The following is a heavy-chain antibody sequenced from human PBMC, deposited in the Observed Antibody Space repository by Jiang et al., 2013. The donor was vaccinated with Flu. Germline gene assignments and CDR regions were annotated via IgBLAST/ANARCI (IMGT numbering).Heavy chain of an antibody. CDR2: INHSGST. J-gene: IGHJ6*02. CDR3: ARLPYSSGWPALARNYYYYGMDV. Sequence: LLKPSETLSLTCAVYGGSFSGYYWSWIRQPPGKGLEWIGEINHSGSTNYNPSLKSRVTISVDTSKNQFSLKLSSVTAADTAVYYCARLPYSSGWPALARNYYYYGMDVWGQGTTVTVSS. V-gene: IGHV4-34*01. D-gene: IGHD6-19*01. CDR1: GGSFSGYY.